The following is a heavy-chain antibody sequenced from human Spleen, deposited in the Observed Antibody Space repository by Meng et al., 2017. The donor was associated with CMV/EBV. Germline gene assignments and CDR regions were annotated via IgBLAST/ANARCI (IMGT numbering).Heavy chain of an antibody. CDR2: LTSDGGST. J-gene: IGHJ4*02. D-gene: IGHD6-13*01. CDR3: AKGGYSSTWVFDS. V-gene: IGHV3-23*01. CDR1: GFTWSSYV. Sequence: ASGFTWSSYVISWVRQAPGKGLEWVSTLTSDGGSTYYADSVRGRFTISRDNSRNTLYLHMNSLRAEDTAVYYCAKGGYSSTWVFDSWGQGTLVTVSS.